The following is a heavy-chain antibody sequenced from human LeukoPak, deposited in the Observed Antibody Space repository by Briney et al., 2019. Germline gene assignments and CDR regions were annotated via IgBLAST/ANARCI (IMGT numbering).Heavy chain of an antibody. V-gene: IGHV3-30*18. CDR1: GFTFSSYG. D-gene: IGHD4-17*01. J-gene: IGHJ2*01. Sequence: PLGSPRLSCAASGFTFSSYGMHWVRQVPGKGLEWVAVISYDGSNKYYADSVKGRFTISRDNSKNTLYLQMNSLRAEDTAVYYCAKDPSTVTTAWYFDIWGRGTLVTDSS. CDR3: AKDPSTVTTAWYFDI. CDR2: ISYDGSNK.